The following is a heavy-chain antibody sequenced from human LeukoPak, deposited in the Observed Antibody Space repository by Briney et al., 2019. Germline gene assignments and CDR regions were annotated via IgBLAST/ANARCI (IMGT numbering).Heavy chain of an antibody. V-gene: IGHV4-39*01. D-gene: IGHD5-24*01. Sequence: SETLSLTCTVSGGSISTTSYYWGWIRQSPGKGLEWIGSIYYSGSTYYNSSLKSRVIISVDRSKNQFSLKLTSVTAADTAVYYCARGPRPRRVATMEHYYMDVWGQGTTVTFSS. CDR3: ARGPRPRRVATMEHYYMDV. CDR2: IYYSGST. J-gene: IGHJ6*03. CDR1: GGSISTTSYY.